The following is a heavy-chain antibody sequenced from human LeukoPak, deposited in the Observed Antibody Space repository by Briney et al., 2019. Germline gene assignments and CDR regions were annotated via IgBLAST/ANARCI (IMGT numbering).Heavy chain of an antibody. J-gene: IGHJ4*02. CDR1: GGSISSGSYY. Sequence: SETLSLTCTVSGGSISSGSYYYSWIRQPAGKGLEWLGRIYTSGTTNYNPSLKSRVTMSVDTSKNQFSLRLGSVNAADTAVYYCARDILATSIAAPYYWGQGTLVTVSS. D-gene: IGHD6-13*01. CDR2: IYTSGTT. V-gene: IGHV4-61*02. CDR3: ARDILATSIAAPYY.